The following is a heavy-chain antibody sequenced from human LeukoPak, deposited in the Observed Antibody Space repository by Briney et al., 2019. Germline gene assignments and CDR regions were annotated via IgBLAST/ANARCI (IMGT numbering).Heavy chain of an antibody. D-gene: IGHD1-7*01. CDR2: IKQDGSEK. J-gene: IGHJ4*02. V-gene: IGHV3-7*01. Sequence: PGGSLRLSCAASGFTFSSYWMSWVRQAPGTGLEWVANIKQDGSEKHYVDSVKGRFTISRDNAKNSLYLEMSSLRVEDTAVYYCARWNSPGTNFDYWGQGTLVTVSS. CDR1: GFTFSSYW. CDR3: ARWNSPGTNFDY.